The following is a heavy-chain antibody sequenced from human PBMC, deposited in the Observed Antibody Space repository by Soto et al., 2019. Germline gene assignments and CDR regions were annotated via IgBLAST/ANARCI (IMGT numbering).Heavy chain of an antibody. J-gene: IGHJ3*02. CDR1: GDSVSSNSAA. CDR2: TYYRSKWYN. D-gene: IGHD3-3*01. Sequence: PSQTLSLTCVISGDSVSSNSAAWNWIRQSPSRGLEWLGRTYYRSKWYNDYAVSVKSRITINPDTSKNQFSLQLNSVTPEDTAVYYCARAPYDFWSGYLSHDAFAIWGQGTMVTVSS. V-gene: IGHV6-1*01. CDR3: ARAPYDFWSGYLSHDAFAI.